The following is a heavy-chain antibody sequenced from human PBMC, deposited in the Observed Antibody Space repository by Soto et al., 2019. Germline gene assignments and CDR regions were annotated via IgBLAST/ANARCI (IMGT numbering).Heavy chain of an antibody. V-gene: IGHV1-18*01. Sequence: QVQLVQSGAEVKKPGASVKVSCKASGYTFTSYGISWVRQAPGQGLEWMGWISAYNGNTNYAQKLQGRVTMTTDTXPXXAYMELGSLRSDDTAVYYCARDSYIAVAGLLPFDYWGQGTLVTVSS. J-gene: IGHJ4*02. CDR1: GYTFTSYG. CDR2: ISAYNGNT. D-gene: IGHD6-19*01. CDR3: ARDSYIAVAGLLPFDY.